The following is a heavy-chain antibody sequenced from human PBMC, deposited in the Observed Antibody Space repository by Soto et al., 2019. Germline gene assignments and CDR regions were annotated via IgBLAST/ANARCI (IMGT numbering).Heavy chain of an antibody. Sequence: PSETLSLTCTVSGGSISSSYWSWIRQPPGKGLEWIGDIYYTGSTTYNPSLKSRVTISVDTSKNQFSLKLSSVTAADTAVYYCTSTVTRYYYYYGMDVWGQGTTVTVSS. CDR3: TSTVTRYYYYYGMDV. D-gene: IGHD4-17*01. CDR2: IYYTGST. J-gene: IGHJ6*02. CDR1: GGSISSSY. V-gene: IGHV4-59*12.